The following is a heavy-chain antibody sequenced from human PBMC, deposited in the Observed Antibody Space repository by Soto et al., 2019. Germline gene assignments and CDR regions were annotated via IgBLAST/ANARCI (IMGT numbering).Heavy chain of an antibody. J-gene: IGHJ4*02. CDR2: ISSIGGDI. CDR1: GFKFRSYN. V-gene: IGHV3-48*02. CDR3: ARGATAVTTVGDY. D-gene: IGHD4-17*01. Sequence: EVQLVESGGGLVQPGGSLRLSCAASGFKFRSYNMNWVRQAPGKGLEWLSYISSIGGDIYSADSVKGRFTISRDNAKKLLYLEMNRLRDEDTAMYYCARGATAVTTVGDYWGQGTLVTVSS.